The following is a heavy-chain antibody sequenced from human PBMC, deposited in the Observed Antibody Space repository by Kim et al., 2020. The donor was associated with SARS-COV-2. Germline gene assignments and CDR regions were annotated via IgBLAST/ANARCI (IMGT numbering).Heavy chain of an antibody. CDR3: ARIYSSSYFYLDV. V-gene: IGHV4-34*01. Sequence: YSPSIRSRVTVSADTSKNQFFRKLSSVTAANTAVYYCARIYSSSYFYLDVWGKGTSVTVSS. D-gene: IGHD2-15*01. J-gene: IGHJ6*03.